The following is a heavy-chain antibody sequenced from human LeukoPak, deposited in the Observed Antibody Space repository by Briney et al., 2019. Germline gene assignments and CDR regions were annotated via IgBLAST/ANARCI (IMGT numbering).Heavy chain of an antibody. V-gene: IGHV4-39*02. D-gene: IGHD3-3*01. CDR3: TRDDFGIKTDWEDYYYMDV. J-gene: IGHJ6*03. Sequence: PSETLSLTCTVSGGSISSSSYYWGWIRQPRGKGLEWIGSIYYSGSTYYNPSLKSRVTISIDTSKNQFSLNLRSVSAADTAVYYCTRDDFGIKTDWEDYYYMDVWGKGTTVTVSS. CDR2: IYYSGST. CDR1: GGSISSSSYY.